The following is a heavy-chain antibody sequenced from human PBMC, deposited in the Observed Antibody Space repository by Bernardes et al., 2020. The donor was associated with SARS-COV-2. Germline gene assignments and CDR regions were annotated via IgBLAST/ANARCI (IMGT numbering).Heavy chain of an antibody. D-gene: IGHD4-17*01. J-gene: IGHJ6*02. Sequence: GGSLRLSCAASGFTVSSNCMSWVRQAPGKGLEWVSVIYSGGNTYYADSVKGRFTISRDNSKNTLYLQMNSLRAEDTAVYYCARDKTTVNYYYYGMDVWGQGTTVTVSS. CDR1: GFTVSSNC. CDR3: ARDKTTVNYYYYGMDV. V-gene: IGHV3-66*02. CDR2: IYSGGNT.